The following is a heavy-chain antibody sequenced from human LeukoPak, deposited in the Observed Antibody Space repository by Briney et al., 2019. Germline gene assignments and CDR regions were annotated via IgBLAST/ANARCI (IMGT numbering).Heavy chain of an antibody. D-gene: IGHD3-22*01. V-gene: IGHV3-20*04. CDR1: GFTFDDYG. CDR3: ARGDPAIWGYYDSSGYYLFDY. J-gene: IGHJ4*02. Sequence: PGGSLRLSCAASGFTFDDYGMSWVRQAPGKGLEWVSGINWNGGSKVYEDSVKGRFTISRDNAKNSLYLQMNSLRAEDTALYYCARGDPAIWGYYDSSGYYLFDYWGQGTLVTVSS. CDR2: INWNGGSK.